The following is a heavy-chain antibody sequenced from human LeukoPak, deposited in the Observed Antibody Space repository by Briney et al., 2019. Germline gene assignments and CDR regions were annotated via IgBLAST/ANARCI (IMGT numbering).Heavy chain of an antibody. CDR1: AGSISSSSYY. V-gene: IGHV4-39*01. CDR3: AITEYYHDSIGNEWRASAFDN. J-gene: IGHJ4*02. D-gene: IGHD3-22*01. Sequence: SETLSLTCTVSAGSISSSSYYWGRIRQPPGKGLEWIGRMYYSGSTYYNPSLKSRLTISVDTSKNQFSLKLSSETVADTAVNYCAITEYYHDSIGNEWRASAFDNWGQGTLVTVSS. CDR2: MYYSGST.